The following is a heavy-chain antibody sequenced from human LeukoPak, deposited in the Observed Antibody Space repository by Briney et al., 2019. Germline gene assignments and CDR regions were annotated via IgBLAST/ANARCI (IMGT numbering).Heavy chain of an antibody. CDR3: ARDHNWGPDY. Sequence: ASVKVSFKASGYSFTDHYLHWLRQAPGQGLEWMGWIHPKTGVTNYAERFQGRLSLTRDTAISSLYMEWKSLTSDDTAVYYCARDHNWGPDYWGQGTLVSVSS. V-gene: IGHV1-2*02. CDR1: GYSFTDHY. J-gene: IGHJ4*02. CDR2: IHPKTGVT. D-gene: IGHD7-27*01.